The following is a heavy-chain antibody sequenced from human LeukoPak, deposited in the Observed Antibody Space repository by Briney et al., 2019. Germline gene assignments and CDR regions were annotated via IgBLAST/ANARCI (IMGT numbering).Heavy chain of an antibody. J-gene: IGHJ3*02. CDR3: ARETADAFDI. Sequence: MSSETLSLTCTVSGGSISSYYWSWIRQPPGKGLEWIGYIYYSGSTNYNPSLKSRVTISVDTSKNQFSLKLSSVTAADTAVYYCARETADAFDIWGQGTMVTVSS. CDR2: IYYSGST. CDR1: GGSISSYY. V-gene: IGHV4-59*01.